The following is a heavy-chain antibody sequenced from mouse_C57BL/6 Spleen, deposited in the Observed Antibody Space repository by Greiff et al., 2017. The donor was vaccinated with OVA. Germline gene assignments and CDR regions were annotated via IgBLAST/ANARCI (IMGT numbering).Heavy chain of an antibody. V-gene: IGHV1-15*01. Sequence: VQLQQSGAELVRPGASVTLSCKASGYTFTDYEMHWVKQTPVHGLEWIGAIDPETGGTAYKQKFKGKAILTADKSSSTAYMELRSLTSEDSAVYYCTMSYDYERFADWGQGTLVTVSA. CDR1: GYTFTDYE. D-gene: IGHD2-4*01. J-gene: IGHJ3*01. CDR2: IDPETGGT. CDR3: TMSYDYERFAD.